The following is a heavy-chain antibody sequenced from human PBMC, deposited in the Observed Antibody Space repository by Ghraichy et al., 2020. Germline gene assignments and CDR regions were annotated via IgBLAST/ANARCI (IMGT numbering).Heavy chain of an antibody. J-gene: IGHJ6*03. D-gene: IGHD6-25*01. CDR1: GYTFTSYG. CDR3: ARDRLPVAISSGRGYYYYYYMDV. V-gene: IGHV1-18*04. Sequence: ASVKVSCKASGYTFTSYGISWVRQAPGQGLEWMGWINAYNGNTNYAQKLQGRVTMTTDTSTSTAYMELRSLRSDDTAVYYCARDRLPVAISSGRGYYYYYYMDVWGKGTTVTVSS. CDR2: INAYNGNT.